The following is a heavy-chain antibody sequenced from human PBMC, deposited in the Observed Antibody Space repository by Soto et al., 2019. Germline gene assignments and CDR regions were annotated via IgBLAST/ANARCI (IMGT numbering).Heavy chain of an antibody. CDR3: ATDSYSSGWYKLDY. J-gene: IGHJ4*02. CDR2: FDPEDGET. V-gene: IGHV1-24*01. D-gene: IGHD6-19*01. Sequence: ASVKVSCKVSGYTLTELSMHWVRQAPGKGLEWMGGFDPEDGETIYAQKFQGRVTMTEDTSTDTAYMELSSLRSEDTAVYYCATDSYSSGWYKLDYWGQGTLVTVSS. CDR1: GYTLTELS.